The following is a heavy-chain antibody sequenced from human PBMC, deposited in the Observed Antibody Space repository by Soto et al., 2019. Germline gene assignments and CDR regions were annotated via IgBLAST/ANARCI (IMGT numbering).Heavy chain of an antibody. CDR1: GFTFDDYA. V-gene: IGHV3-9*01. CDR3: AKETYYSSLDY. D-gene: IGHD6-13*01. CDR2: ISWNSGSI. J-gene: IGHJ4*02. Sequence: EVQLVESGGGLVQPGRSVRLSCAASGFTFDDYAMHWVRQAPGKGLEWVSGISWNSGSIGYADSVKGRFTISRDNAKNSLYLQMNSLRAEDTALYYCAKETYYSSLDYWGQGTLVTVSS.